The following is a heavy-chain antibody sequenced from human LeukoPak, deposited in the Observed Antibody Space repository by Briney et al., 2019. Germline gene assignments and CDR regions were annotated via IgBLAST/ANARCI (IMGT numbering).Heavy chain of an antibody. D-gene: IGHD2-15*01. Sequence: GGSLRLSCAASGFTFSNYWMNWVRQAPGKGLGWVSYISSSSSTIYYADSVKGRFTISRDNAKNSLYLQMNSLRAEDTAVYYCARDRCSGGSCYYYGMDVWAKGPRSPSP. CDR2: ISSSSSTI. CDR3: ARDRCSGGSCYYYGMDV. V-gene: IGHV3-48*01. CDR1: GFTFSNYW. J-gene: IGHJ6*02.